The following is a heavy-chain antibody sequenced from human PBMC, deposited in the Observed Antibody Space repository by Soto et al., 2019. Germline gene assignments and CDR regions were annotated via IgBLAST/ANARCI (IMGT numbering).Heavy chain of an antibody. CDR1: GGSISSGGYS. J-gene: IGHJ4*01. CDR3: ASGQQLVRYY. CDR2: IYHSGST. D-gene: IGHD6-13*01. Sequence: SETLSLTCAVSGGSISSGGYSWSWIRQPPGKGLEWIGYIYHSGSTYYNPSLKSRVTISVDRSKNQFSLKLSSVTAADTAVYYCASGQQLVRYYWGRRTL. V-gene: IGHV4-30-2*01.